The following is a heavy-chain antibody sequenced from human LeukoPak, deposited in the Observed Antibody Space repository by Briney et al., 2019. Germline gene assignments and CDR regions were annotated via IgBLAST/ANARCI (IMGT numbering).Heavy chain of an antibody. Sequence: SETLSLTCTVSGGSISSSSYYWGWIRQPPGKGLEWIGSIYYSGSTYYNPSLKSRVTISVDTSKNQFSLKLSSVTAADTAVYYCAVLGETGTTFDYWGQGTLVTVSS. CDR1: GGSISSSSYY. D-gene: IGHD1-1*01. V-gene: IGHV4-39*07. CDR3: AVLGETGTTFDY. J-gene: IGHJ4*02. CDR2: IYYSGST.